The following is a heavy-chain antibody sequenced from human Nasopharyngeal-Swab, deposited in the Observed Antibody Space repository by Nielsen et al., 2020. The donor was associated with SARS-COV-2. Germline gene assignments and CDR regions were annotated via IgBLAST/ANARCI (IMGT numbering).Heavy chain of an antibody. CDR2: IWYDGSNK. J-gene: IGHJ6*02. D-gene: IGHD6-19*01. V-gene: IGHV3-33*01. CDR1: GFPFSSYG. CDR3: ARDGLRYSSGWHRVDV. Sequence: GESLKMSCAASGFPFSSYGMHWVRQAPGKGLEWGAVIWYDGSNKYYADSVKGRFTISRDNSKNTLYLQMNSLRAEDTAVYYCARDGLRYSSGWHRVDVWGQGTTVTVSS.